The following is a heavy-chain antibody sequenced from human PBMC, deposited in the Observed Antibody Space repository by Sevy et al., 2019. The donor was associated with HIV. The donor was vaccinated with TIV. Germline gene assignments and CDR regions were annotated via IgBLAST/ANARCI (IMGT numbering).Heavy chain of an antibody. CDR2: HFYSGST. D-gene: IGHD3-16*01. CDR3: AGAAPAYYYAMGV. CDR1: GDSVSSGNYY. J-gene: IGHJ6*02. V-gene: IGHV4-61*01. Sequence: KQSQTLSLTCTVSGDSVSSGNYYWSWIRQPPGKGLEWIGYHFYSGSTTYNPSLKSRVTISVDRSKNQFSLKLSSVTAADTAVYYCAGAAPAYYYAMGVWGQGTTVTVSS.